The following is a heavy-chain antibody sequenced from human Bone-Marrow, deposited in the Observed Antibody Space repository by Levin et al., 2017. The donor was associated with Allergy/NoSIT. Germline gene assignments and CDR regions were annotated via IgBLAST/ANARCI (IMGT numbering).Heavy chain of an antibody. CDR3: ARPNDFYGSGSYEYFYYAMDV. Sequence: ASVKVSCKTSGYTFTTYGISWVRQAPGQGLEWMGWISTYNGKTNYAQKVQDRVTMTTDTSTSTVFMELRSLRSDDTAVYYCARPNDFYGSGSYEYFYYAMDVWGQGTTVTV. J-gene: IGHJ6*02. CDR1: GYTFTTYG. D-gene: IGHD3-10*01. CDR2: ISTYNGKT. V-gene: IGHV1-18*01.